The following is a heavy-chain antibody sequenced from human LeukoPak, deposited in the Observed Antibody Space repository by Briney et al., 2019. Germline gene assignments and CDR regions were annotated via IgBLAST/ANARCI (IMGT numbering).Heavy chain of an antibody. CDR1: GFTFSSYS. D-gene: IGHD6-13*01. Sequence: PGGSLRLSCAASGFTFSSYSMNWVRQAPGKGLEWVSSISSSSSYIYYADSVKGRFTISRDNAKNSLYLQMNSLRAEDTAVYYCARDFTIAAAGTIDYWGQGTLVTVSS. J-gene: IGHJ4*02. V-gene: IGHV3-21*01. CDR3: ARDFTIAAAGTIDY. CDR2: ISSSSSYI.